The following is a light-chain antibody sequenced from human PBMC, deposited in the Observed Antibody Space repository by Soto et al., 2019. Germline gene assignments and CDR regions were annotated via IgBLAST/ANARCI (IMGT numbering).Light chain of an antibody. CDR3: CSYVGGYSYV. CDR2: DVS. Sequence: QSALTQPRSVSGSPGQSVTVSCIGTSSDVGDYNSVSWYQQHPGKAPKLMIYDVSKRPSGVPDRSSGSKSGNTASLTISGLQAEDEADYYCCSYVGGYSYVFGIGTKLTVL. CDR1: SSDVGDYNS. V-gene: IGLV2-11*01. J-gene: IGLJ1*01.